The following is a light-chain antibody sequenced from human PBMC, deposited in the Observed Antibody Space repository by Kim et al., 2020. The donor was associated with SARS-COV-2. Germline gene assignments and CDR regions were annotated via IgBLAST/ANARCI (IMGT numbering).Light chain of an antibody. V-gene: IGLV3-1*01. CDR2: QDS. CDR1: KLGNKY. CDR3: QAWDSSNVV. Sequence: VSPGQTASITCSGDKLGNKYACWYQQKPGQSPVLVIYQDSKRPSGIPARFSGSNSGNTATLTISGTQAMDEADYYCQAWDSSNVVFGGGTQLTVL. J-gene: IGLJ2*01.